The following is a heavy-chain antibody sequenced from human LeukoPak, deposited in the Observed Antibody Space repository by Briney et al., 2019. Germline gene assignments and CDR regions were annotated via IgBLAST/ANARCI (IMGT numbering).Heavy chain of an antibody. Sequence: PGGSLRLSRAAPGFSFDDYVIHWVRQAPGQGLEWVSLISGDGGSTFYADSVKGRFTISRDNSKNSLYLQMSSLRSEDTALYYCARESDSSGWYESWGQGTLVTVSS. J-gene: IGHJ5*01. CDR2: ISGDGGST. CDR3: ARESDSSGWYES. V-gene: IGHV3-43*02. CDR1: GFSFDDYV. D-gene: IGHD3-22*01.